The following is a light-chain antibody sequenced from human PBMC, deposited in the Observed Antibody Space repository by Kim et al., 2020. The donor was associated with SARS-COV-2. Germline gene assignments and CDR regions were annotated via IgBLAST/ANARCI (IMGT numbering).Light chain of an antibody. CDR2: AAS. V-gene: IGKV1-39*01. J-gene: IGKJ2*03. CDR3: QQTYSTLYS. CDR1: QSIRTY. Sequence: AAVGDRVTLTGGASQSIRTYLNWYQQKPGKAPKLLISAASRLQSGVPSRFSDSRSGTEFTITRRRLQPEDFATYDCQQTYSTLYSFGQGTKLEI.